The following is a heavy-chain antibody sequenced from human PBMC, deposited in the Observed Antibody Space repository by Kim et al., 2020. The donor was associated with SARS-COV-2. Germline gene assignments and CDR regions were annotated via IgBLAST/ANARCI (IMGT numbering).Heavy chain of an antibody. D-gene: IGHD1-26*01. CDR2: IGWNSGSL. CDR1: GFIFGDHA. V-gene: IGHV3-9*01. Sequence: GGSLRLSCAASGFIFGDHAMHWVRQAPEKGLEWVSGIGWNSGSLGYADSVKGRFTISRANAKKSLYLQMNSLRAEDTALYYCARGIDGELNTSNDYWGQG. J-gene: IGHJ4*02. CDR3: ARGIDGELNTSNDY.